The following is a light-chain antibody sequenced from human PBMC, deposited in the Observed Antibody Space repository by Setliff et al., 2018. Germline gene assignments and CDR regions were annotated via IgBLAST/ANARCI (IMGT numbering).Light chain of an antibody. J-gene: IGLJ1*01. Sequence: QSVLTQPPSASGTPGQRVTISCSGSSSNIGSNTVNWYQQLPGTAPKLLIYRNNQRPSGVPDRFSGSKSGTSASLAISGLQSEDEADYYCAAWDDSLNGYVFGTGTKVHRP. CDR2: RNN. V-gene: IGLV1-44*01. CDR3: AAWDDSLNGYV. CDR1: SSNIGSNT.